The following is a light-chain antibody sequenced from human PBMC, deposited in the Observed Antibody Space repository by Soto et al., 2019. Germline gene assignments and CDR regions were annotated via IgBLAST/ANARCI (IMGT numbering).Light chain of an antibody. Sequence: QPVLTQPPSASGTPGQRVTISCSGSSSNIGSNTVNWYQQLPGTAPKLLIYSNNQRPSGVPDRFSGSKSGTSASLAISGLQSEDEADYYCAAWDDRLNGPVFGGGTKLTVL. CDR3: AAWDDRLNGPV. J-gene: IGLJ2*01. V-gene: IGLV1-44*01. CDR2: SNN. CDR1: SSNIGSNT.